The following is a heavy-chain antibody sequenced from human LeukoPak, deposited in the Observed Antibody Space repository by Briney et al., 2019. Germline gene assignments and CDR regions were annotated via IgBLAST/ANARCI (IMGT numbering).Heavy chain of an antibody. V-gene: IGHV4-59*01. CDR2: IYYSGST. CDR3: ARYSSRFDY. J-gene: IGHJ4*02. CDR1: GGSISSYY. D-gene: IGHD6-13*01. Sequence: PSETLSLTCTVSGGSISSYYWSWIRQPPGKGLEWIGYIYYSGSTNYNPSLKSRVTISVDTSKNQFSLKLSSVTAADTAVYYCARYSSRFDYWGQGTLVTVSS.